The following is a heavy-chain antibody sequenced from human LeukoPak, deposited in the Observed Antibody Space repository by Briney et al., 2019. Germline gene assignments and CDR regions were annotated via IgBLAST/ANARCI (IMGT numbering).Heavy chain of an antibody. J-gene: IGHJ4*02. V-gene: IGHV3-7*01. Sequence: PGGSLRLSCAASGFTFSSYWMSWVRQAPGKGLEWVANIKQDGSEKYYVDSVKGRFTISRDNAKNSLYLQMNSLRAEDTAVYYCARGRRAYDFWSGYYLDYWGQGTLVTVSS. CDR3: ARGRRAYDFWSGYYLDY. D-gene: IGHD3-3*01. CDR2: IKQDGSEK. CDR1: GFTFSSYW.